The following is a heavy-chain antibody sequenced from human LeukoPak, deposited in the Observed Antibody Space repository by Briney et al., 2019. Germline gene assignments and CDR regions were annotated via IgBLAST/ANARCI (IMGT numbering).Heavy chain of an antibody. J-gene: IGHJ6*02. Sequence: ASVKVSCKASGYIFIGYYIHWVRQAPGQGLEWMGWINPNSGGTNYAQKFQGWVTMTRDTSISTAYMELSRLRSDDTAVYYCARVDGYRDRYYYGMDVWGQGTTVTVSS. D-gene: IGHD5-24*01. CDR2: INPNSGGT. CDR3: ARVDGYRDRYYYGMDV. V-gene: IGHV1-2*04. CDR1: GYIFIGYY.